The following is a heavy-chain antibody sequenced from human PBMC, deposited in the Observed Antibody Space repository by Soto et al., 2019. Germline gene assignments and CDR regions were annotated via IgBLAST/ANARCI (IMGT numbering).Heavy chain of an antibody. CDR1: GFTFSSYA. V-gene: IGHV3-23*01. CDR3: AKPHRGQWLVREAFDI. J-gene: IGHJ3*02. D-gene: IGHD6-19*01. CDR2: ISGSGGST. Sequence: GGSLRLSCAASGFTFSSYAMSWVRQAPGKGLEWVSAISGSGGSTYYADSVKGRFTISRDNSKNTLYLQMNSLRAEDTAVYYCAKPHRGQWLVREAFDIWGQGTMVTVSS.